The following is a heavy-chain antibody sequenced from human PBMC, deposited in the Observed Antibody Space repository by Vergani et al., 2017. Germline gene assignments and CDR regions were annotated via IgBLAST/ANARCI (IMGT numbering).Heavy chain of an antibody. V-gene: IGHV3-23*04. Sequence: EVQLVESGGGLVQPGGSLRLSCAASGFTVSSNYMSWVRQAPGKGLEWVSAISGSGGSTYYADSVKGRFTISRDNSKNTLYLQMNSLRAEDTAVYYCTTALLLWFGELLGYFDYWGQGTLVTVSS. J-gene: IGHJ4*02. CDR2: ISGSGGST. D-gene: IGHD3-10*01. CDR1: GFTVSSNY. CDR3: TTALLLWFGELLGYFDY.